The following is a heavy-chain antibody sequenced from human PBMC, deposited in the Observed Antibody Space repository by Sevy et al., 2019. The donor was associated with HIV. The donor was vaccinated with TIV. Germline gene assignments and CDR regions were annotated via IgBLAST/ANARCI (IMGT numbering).Heavy chain of an antibody. J-gene: IGHJ6*03. V-gene: IGHV3-53*01. Sequence: GGSLRLSCATSGFTVSSNYMSWVRQAPGKGLEWVSVIYSGGSTYYADSVKGRFTISRDNSKNTLYLQMNSLRAEDTAVYYCARDLEGGTANYYYYYIDVWGKGTTVTVSS. D-gene: IGHD1-1*01. CDR1: GFTVSSNY. CDR3: ARDLEGGTANYYYYYIDV. CDR2: IYSGGST.